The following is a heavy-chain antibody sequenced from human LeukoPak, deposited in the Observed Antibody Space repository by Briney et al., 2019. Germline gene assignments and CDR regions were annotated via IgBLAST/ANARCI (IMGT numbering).Heavy chain of an antibody. Sequence: SETLSLTCAVYGGSFSGYYWSWIRQPPGKGLEWIGEINHSGSTNYNLSLKSRVTISVDTSKNQFSLKLSSVTAADTAVYYCARGGRTTGTMVTRYIDYWGQGTLVTVSS. CDR1: GGSFSGYY. CDR2: INHSGST. V-gene: IGHV4-34*01. J-gene: IGHJ4*02. D-gene: IGHD1-1*01. CDR3: ARGGRTTGTMVTRYIDY.